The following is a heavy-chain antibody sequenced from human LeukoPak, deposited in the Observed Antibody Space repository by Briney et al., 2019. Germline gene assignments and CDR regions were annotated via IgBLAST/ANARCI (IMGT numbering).Heavy chain of an antibody. J-gene: IGHJ4*02. CDR1: GGIFSNYG. V-gene: IGHV1-69*04. D-gene: IGHD3-9*01. CDR2: IIPNLRIA. CDR3: ARDRDILTGYYRLPFDY. Sequence: SVKVSCKAFGGIFSNYGIGWVRQAPGQGLEWMGRIIPNLRIANFAQKFQGRVTITADKSTGTAYMELSGLRTEDTAVYYCARDRDILTGYYRLPFDYWGQGTLVTVSS.